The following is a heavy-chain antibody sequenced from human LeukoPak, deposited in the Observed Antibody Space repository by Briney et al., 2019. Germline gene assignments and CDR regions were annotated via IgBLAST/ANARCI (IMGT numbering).Heavy chain of an antibody. V-gene: IGHV3-74*01. D-gene: IGHD5-18*01. Sequence: GSLRLSCAASGFTFTTYWMHWVRQAPGKGLVWVSHINSDGSITSYADSVKGRFTISRDNAKNTLYLQMNSLRAEDAAVYYCARDAVDTANAVWGQGTTVTVSS. J-gene: IGHJ6*02. CDR1: GFTFTTYW. CDR3: ARDAVDTANAV. CDR2: INSDGSIT.